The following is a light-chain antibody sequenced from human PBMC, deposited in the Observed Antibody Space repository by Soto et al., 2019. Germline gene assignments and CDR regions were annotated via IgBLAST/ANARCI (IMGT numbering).Light chain of an antibody. J-gene: IGLJ2*01. CDR1: NSDIGNYND. CDR2: DVT. CDR3: SSYAGSNSPVV. V-gene: IGLV2-8*01. Sequence: QSVLTQPPSASGSPGQSVTISCTGTNSDIGNYNDVSWYQQHPGEAPKLLIYDVTERPSRVPDRFSGSKSGNTASLTVSGLRPEDEAQDYCSSYAGSNSPVVFGGGTQLTVL.